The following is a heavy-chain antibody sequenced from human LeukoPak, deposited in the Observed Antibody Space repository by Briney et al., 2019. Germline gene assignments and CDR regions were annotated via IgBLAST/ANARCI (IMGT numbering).Heavy chain of an antibody. Sequence: GASVKISCKASGYTFTSYGISWVRQAPGQGLEWMGWISAYNGNTNYAQKLQGRVTMTTDTSTSTAYMELRSLRSDDTAVYYCARAGSGGWYGGDVYWGQGTLVTVSS. V-gene: IGHV1-18*04. J-gene: IGHJ4*02. D-gene: IGHD6-19*01. CDR1: GYTFTSYG. CDR2: ISAYNGNT. CDR3: ARAGSGGWYGGDVY.